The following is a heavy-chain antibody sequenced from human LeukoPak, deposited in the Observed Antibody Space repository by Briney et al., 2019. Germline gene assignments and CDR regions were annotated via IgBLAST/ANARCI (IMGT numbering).Heavy chain of an antibody. CDR3: VRHRQWLLFPDY. D-gene: IGHD6-19*01. CDR2: IFYSGAT. J-gene: IGHJ4*02. V-gene: IGHV4-39*01. Sequence: PSENLSLTCTVSGDSISINYNWGWIRQPPGKGLEWIGSIFYSGATYYSPSLKSRVTISVDTSKNQFSLKLSSMTAADTAVYYCVRHRQWLLFPDYWGQGTLVTVSS. CDR1: GDSISINYN.